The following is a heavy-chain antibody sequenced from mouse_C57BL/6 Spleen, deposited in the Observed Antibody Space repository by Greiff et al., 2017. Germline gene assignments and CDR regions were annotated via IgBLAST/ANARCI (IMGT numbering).Heavy chain of an antibody. CDR3: ARLEGKMVTTWRYFDY. D-gene: IGHD2-2*01. V-gene: IGHV1-50*01. Sequence: QVQLQQPGAELVKPGASVKLSCKASGYTFTSYWMQWVKQRPGQGLEWIGEIDPSDSYTNYNQKFKGKATLTVDTSSSTAYMQLSSLTSEDSAVYYCARLEGKMVTTWRYFDYWGQGTTLTVSS. J-gene: IGHJ2*01. CDR1: GYTFTSYW. CDR2: IDPSDSYT.